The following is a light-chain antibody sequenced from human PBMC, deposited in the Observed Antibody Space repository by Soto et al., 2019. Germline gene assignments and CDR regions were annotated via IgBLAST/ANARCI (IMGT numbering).Light chain of an antibody. Sequence: QSVLTQPASVSGSPGQSITISCTGTSSDVGGYNSVSWFQQHPSKAPKLMIYEVSHRPSGVSIRFSGSKSGNTASLTISGLQAEDEADYYCNSSRHSTTLVFGTGTKLTVL. CDR3: NSSRHSTTLV. V-gene: IGLV2-14*01. CDR1: SSDVGGYNS. CDR2: EVS. J-gene: IGLJ1*01.